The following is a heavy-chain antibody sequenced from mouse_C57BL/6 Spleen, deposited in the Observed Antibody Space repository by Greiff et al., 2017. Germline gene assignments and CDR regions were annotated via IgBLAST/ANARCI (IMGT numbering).Heavy chain of an antibody. Sequence: EVKLVESGGGLVQPGGSLSLSCTASGFTFTDYYMSWVRQPPGNALEWLGFIRNKANGYTTEYSASVKCRFTISRDNSQSILYLQMNALRAEDSATYYCARYAYEYPFAYWGQGTLVTVSA. CDR2: IRNKANGYTT. CDR3: ARYAYEYPFAY. CDR1: GFTFTDYY. J-gene: IGHJ3*01. D-gene: IGHD2-4*01. V-gene: IGHV7-3*01.